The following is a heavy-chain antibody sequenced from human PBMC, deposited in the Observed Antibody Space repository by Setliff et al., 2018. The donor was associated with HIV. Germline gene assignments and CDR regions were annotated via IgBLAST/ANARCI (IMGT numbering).Heavy chain of an antibody. CDR2: VYPSDGST. CDR1: GYTFTSYY. Sequence: ASVKVSCKASGYTFTSYYMHWVRQAPGQGLEWMGMVYPSDGSTSYAQKFQGRVTITTDESTSTAYMELSSLRSEDTAVYYCARELRITIFGVVNNWFDPWGQGTLVTVSS. CDR3: ARELRITIFGVVNNWFDP. J-gene: IGHJ5*02. D-gene: IGHD3-3*01. V-gene: IGHV1-46*01.